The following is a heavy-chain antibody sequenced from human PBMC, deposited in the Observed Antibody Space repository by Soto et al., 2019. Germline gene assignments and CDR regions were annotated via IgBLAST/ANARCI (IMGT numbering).Heavy chain of an antibody. CDR2: ISSSSSYI. CDR3: ARDTLTIVDPQGAFDI. V-gene: IGHV3-21*01. J-gene: IGHJ3*02. D-gene: IGHD1-26*01. CDR1: GFTFSSYS. Sequence: EVQLVESGGGLVKPGGSLRLSCAASGFTFSSYSMNWVRQAPGKGLEWVSSISSSSSYIYYADSVKGRFTISRDNAKNSLYLQMHSLRAEDTAVYYCARDTLTIVDPQGAFDISGQGTIVTVSS.